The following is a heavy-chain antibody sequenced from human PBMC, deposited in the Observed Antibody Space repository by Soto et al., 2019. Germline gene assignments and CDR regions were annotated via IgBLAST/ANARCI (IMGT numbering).Heavy chain of an antibody. V-gene: IGHV1-58*01. CDR2: IVVGSGNT. Sequence: SVKVSCKASGFTFSNSAVQWVRQGRGQRLEWIGWIVVGSGNTNYAQKFQERVTIMRDMSTSTAYMELSSLRSEDTAVYYCAADYDFWSGHYTFDYWGQGTLVTVSS. CDR1: GFTFSNSA. CDR3: AADYDFWSGHYTFDY. J-gene: IGHJ4*02. D-gene: IGHD3-3*01.